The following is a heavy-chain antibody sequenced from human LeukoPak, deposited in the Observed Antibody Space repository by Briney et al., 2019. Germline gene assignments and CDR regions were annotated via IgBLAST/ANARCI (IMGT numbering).Heavy chain of an antibody. V-gene: IGHV4-39*01. J-gene: IGHJ3*02. Sequence: PSETLSLTCTVSGGSISSSSYYWGWIRQPPGKGLEWIGSIYYSGSTYYNSSLKSRVTISVDTSRNQFSLKLSSVTAADTAVYYCARGFLVSSSLDAFDIWGQGTMVTVSS. CDR3: ARGFLVSSSLDAFDI. D-gene: IGHD6-6*01. CDR1: GGSISSSSYY. CDR2: IYYSGST.